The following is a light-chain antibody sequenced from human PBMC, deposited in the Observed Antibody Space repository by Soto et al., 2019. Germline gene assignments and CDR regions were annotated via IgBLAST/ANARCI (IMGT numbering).Light chain of an antibody. CDR3: QHRSNPLT. Sequence: VWRGSAANLSFSRSVRAPLSTRASQSIGYYLAWYQQRPGQAPSLLIYDASNRATGIPARFSGSGSGTDFTPTITSLEPEDFAIYYCQHRSNPLTFGGGTKVDIK. J-gene: IGKJ4*01. V-gene: IGKV3-11*01. CDR1: QSIGYY. CDR2: DAS.